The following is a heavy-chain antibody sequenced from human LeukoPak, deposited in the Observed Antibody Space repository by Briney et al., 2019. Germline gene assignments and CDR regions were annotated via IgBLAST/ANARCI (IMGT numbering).Heavy chain of an antibody. CDR2: IIPIFGTA. CDR1: GGTFSSYA. V-gene: IGHV1-69*05. J-gene: IGHJ5*02. Sequence: GASVEVSCKASGGTFSSYAISWVRQAPGQGLEWMGGIIPIFGTANYAQKFQGRVTITTDESTSTAYMELSSLRSEDTAVYYCARSPGPRNWFDPWGQGTLVTVSS. CDR3: ARSPGPRNWFDP.